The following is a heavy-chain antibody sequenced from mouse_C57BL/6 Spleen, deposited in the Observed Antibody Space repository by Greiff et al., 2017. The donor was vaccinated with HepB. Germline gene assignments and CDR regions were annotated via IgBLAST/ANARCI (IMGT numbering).Heavy chain of an antibody. CDR2: ISSGGSYT. D-gene: IGHD1-1*01. V-gene: IGHV5-6*01. Sequence: EVMLVESGGDLVKPGGSLKLSCAASGFTFSSYGMSWVRQTPDERLEWVATISSGGSYTYYPDSVKGRFTISRDNAKNTLYLQMSSLKSEDTAMYYCARPLYYYGSSYDYYAMDYWGQGTSVTVSS. J-gene: IGHJ4*01. CDR3: ARPLYYYGSSYDYYAMDY. CDR1: GFTFSSYG.